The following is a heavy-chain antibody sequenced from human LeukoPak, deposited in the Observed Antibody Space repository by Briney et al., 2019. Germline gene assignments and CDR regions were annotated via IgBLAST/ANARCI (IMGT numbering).Heavy chain of an antibody. CDR3: ARGVGAYNWFDP. V-gene: IGHV1-8*01. Sequence: GASVKGSCKASGYTFTSYDINCVRQATGQGLEWMGWMNPNSGNTDYAQKFQGRVTMTRNTAINTAYIELSSLRSEDTAVYYCARGVGAYNWFDPWGQGTLVTVSS. CDR2: MNPNSGNT. J-gene: IGHJ5*02. D-gene: IGHD1-26*01. CDR1: GYTFTSYD.